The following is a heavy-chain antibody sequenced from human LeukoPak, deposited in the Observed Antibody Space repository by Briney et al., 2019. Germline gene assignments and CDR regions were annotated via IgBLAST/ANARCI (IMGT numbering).Heavy chain of an antibody. V-gene: IGHV4-34*01. CDR3: ARHFPYCGGACPYYYMDV. CDR2: INHSGGT. D-gene: IGHD2-21*02. CDR1: GGSFSDYS. J-gene: IGHJ6*03. Sequence: TPSETLSLTCAVYGGSFSDYSWTWIRQPPGKGLEWIGEINHSGGTNHNPSLMSRVIMSVDTSKNQISLKVSSVTAADTAVYYCARHFPYCGGACPYYYMDVWGKGTTVTVSS.